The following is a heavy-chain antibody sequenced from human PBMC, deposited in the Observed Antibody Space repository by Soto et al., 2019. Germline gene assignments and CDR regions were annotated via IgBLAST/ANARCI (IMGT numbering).Heavy chain of an antibody. Sequence: ASVKVSGKASGYTFTSYGISWVRQAPGQGLEWMGWISAYNGNTNYAQKLQGRVTMTTDTSTSTAYMELRSLRSDDTAVYYCARDPDGANWFDPWCQRTLLPVSS. CDR3: ARDPDGANWFDP. D-gene: IGHD3-16*01. CDR2: ISAYNGNT. CDR1: GYTFTSYG. J-gene: IGHJ5*02. V-gene: IGHV1-18*04.